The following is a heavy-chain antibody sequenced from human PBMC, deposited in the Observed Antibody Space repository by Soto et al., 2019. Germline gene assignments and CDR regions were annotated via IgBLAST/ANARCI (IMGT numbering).Heavy chain of an antibody. V-gene: IGHV1-18*01. CDR1: GYTFTSYG. D-gene: IGHD3-9*01. Sequence: ASVKVSCKASGYTFTSYGISWVRQAPGQGLEWMGWISAYNGNTNYAQKLQGRVTISRDNAKNSLDLQMSSLRAEDTAVYYCTRDRSHYDILTAYDYWGQGTLVTVSS. CDR3: TRDRSHYDILTAYDY. CDR2: ISAYNGNT. J-gene: IGHJ4*02.